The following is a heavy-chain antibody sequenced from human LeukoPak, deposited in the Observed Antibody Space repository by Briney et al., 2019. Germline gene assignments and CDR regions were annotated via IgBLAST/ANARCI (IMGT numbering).Heavy chain of an antibody. CDR1: GFSFSIFG. J-gene: IGHJ6*03. CDR2: ILFDGSNK. D-gene: IGHD3-10*01. V-gene: IGHV3-30*02. CDR3: AKDRNSKSNYYMDV. Sequence: PGGSLRLSCAASGFSFSIFGTHWVRQAPGKGLEWVSFILFDGSNKYYADSVKGRFTISRDNSKNTLYLQMNSLRTEDTAAYYCAKDRNSKSNYYMDVWGKGTTVTVSS.